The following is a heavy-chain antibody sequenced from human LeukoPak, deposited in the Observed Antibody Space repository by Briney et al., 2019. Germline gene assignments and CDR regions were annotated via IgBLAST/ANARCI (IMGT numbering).Heavy chain of an antibody. D-gene: IGHD5-18*01. V-gene: IGHV1-18*01. CDR1: GYTFTSYG. CDR2: ISAGNGNT. J-gene: IGHJ4*02. Sequence: ASVKVSCKASGYTFTSYGISWVRQAPGQGLEWMGWISAGNGNTKYSQKFQGRVTITRDTSASTAYMELSSLRSEDTAVYYCAREVSDTAMAEFDYWGQGTLVTVSS. CDR3: AREVSDTAMAEFDY.